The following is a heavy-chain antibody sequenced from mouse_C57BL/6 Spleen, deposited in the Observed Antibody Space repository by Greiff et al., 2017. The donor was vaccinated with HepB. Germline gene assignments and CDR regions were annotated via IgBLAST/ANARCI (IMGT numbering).Heavy chain of an antibody. J-gene: IGHJ2*01. Sequence: EVKLMESGGGLVKPGGSLKLSCAASGFTFSDYGMHWVRQAPEKGLEWVAYISSGSSTIYYADKVKGRFTISRDNAKNTLFLQMTSLRSEDTAMYYCVRFGKGTYFDYWGQGTTLTVSS. D-gene: IGHD1-1*01. CDR1: GFTFSDYG. CDR3: VRFGKGTYFDY. CDR2: ISSGSSTI. V-gene: IGHV5-17*01.